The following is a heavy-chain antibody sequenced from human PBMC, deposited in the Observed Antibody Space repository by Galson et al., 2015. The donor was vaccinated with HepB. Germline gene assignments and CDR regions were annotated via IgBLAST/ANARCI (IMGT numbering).Heavy chain of an antibody. V-gene: IGHV1-69*04. D-gene: IGHD3-10*01. CDR1: GGTFSSYA. J-gene: IGHJ6*02. Sequence: SVKVSCKASGGTFSSYAISWVRQAPGQGLEWMGRIIPILGIANYAQKFQGRATITADKSTSTAYMELSSLRSEDTAVYYCARVRYYGSWGAYGMDVWGQGTTVTVSS. CDR3: ARVRYYGSWGAYGMDV. CDR2: IIPILGIA.